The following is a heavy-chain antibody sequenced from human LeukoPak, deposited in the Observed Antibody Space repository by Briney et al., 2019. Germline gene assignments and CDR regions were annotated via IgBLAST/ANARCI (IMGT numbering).Heavy chain of an antibody. J-gene: IGHJ4*02. CDR2: IYHSGST. V-gene: IGHV4-59*08. Sequence: SETLSLTCTVSGGSISSYYWSWIRQPPGKGLEWIGYIYHSGSTNYNPSLKSRVTISVDTSKNQFSLKLSSVTAADTAVYYCASSKKMAVSYYFDYWGQGTLVTVSS. CDR1: GGSISSYY. D-gene: IGHD5-24*01. CDR3: ASSKKMAVSYYFDY.